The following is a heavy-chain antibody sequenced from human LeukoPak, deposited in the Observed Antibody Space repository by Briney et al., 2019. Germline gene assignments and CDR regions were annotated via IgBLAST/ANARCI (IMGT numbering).Heavy chain of an antibody. CDR1: GGTFSSYA. CDR3: ATCARNFYCYRFDY. CDR2: IIPIFGTA. Sequence: WASVTVPCKASGGTFSSYAISWVRPAPGQGLEWMGGIIPIFGTANYAQKFQGRVTITADESTSTAYMELSSQRSEDTAVYYCATCARNFYCYRFDYWGQGTLVTVSS. J-gene: IGHJ4*02. V-gene: IGHV1-69*13. D-gene: IGHD2-2*02.